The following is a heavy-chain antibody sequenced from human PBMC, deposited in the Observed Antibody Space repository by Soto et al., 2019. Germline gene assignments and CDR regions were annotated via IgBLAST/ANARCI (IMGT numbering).Heavy chain of an antibody. CDR2: INPNSGGT. Sequence: QVQLVQSGAEVKKPGASVKVSCKASGYTFTGYYMHWVRQAPGQGLEWMGWINPNSGGTNYAQKFQGWVTMTMSTSLSRAYMELSRLRSDDTAVYFCAIVIAVAVARVLDVWGQGTTVTVSS. V-gene: IGHV1-2*04. CDR3: AIVIAVAVARVLDV. CDR1: GYTFTGYY. D-gene: IGHD6-13*01. J-gene: IGHJ6*01.